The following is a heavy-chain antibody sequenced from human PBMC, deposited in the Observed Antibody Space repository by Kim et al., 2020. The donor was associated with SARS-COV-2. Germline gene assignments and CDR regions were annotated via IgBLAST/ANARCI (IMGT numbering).Heavy chain of an antibody. CDR2: INWNGGFT. CDR3: ARLDSSARSGAFTI. D-gene: IGHD3-22*01. J-gene: IGHJ3*02. V-gene: IGHV3-20*01. CDR1: GFAFDDFG. Sequence: GGSLRLSCAASGFAFDDFGMGWVRQVPGKGLEWVAGINWNGGFTIYAASVKGRFTISRDNAKNSLSLQMNSLRADDSALYHCARLDSSARSGAFTIWGQG.